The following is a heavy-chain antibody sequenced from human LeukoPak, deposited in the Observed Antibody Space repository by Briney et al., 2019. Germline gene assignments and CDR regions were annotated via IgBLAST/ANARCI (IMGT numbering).Heavy chain of an antibody. CDR2: TYYRSKWYN. CDR1: GDTVSSLSAA. V-gene: IGHV6-1*01. J-gene: IGHJ4*02. D-gene: IGHD5-18*01. Sequence: SQTLSLTCAIAGDTVSSLSAAWNWIRQSPSRGLEWLGRTYYRSKWYNDYAESVKSRLTIQADTSKNQVSLLLTSVTPEDTAMYYCARVEGYSYGYGPFDYWGQGILVTVSS. CDR3: ARVEGYSYGYGPFDY.